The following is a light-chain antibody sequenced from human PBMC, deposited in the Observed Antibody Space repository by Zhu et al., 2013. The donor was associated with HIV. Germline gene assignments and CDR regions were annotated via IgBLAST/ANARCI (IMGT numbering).Light chain of an antibody. CDR1: HDITTY. CDR2: GAS. J-gene: IGKJ1*01. Sequence: AIRMTQSPSSLSASTGDRVTITCRATHDITTYLAWYQQKPGKAPNLLIHGASTLQSGVPSRFSGSGSGTDFTLTISCLQSEDFATYYCQQYYTYPRTFGQGTKVEI. CDR3: QQYYTYPRT. V-gene: IGKV1-8*01.